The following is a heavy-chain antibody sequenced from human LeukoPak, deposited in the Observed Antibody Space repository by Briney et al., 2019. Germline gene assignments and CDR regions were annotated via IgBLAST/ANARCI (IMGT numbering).Heavy chain of an antibody. V-gene: IGHV4-39*01. J-gene: IGHJ5*02. D-gene: IGHD3-22*01. Sequence: KSSETLSLTCTVSGGSILDSTYYWAWIRQPPGKGLEWIATIFYTGNTHYNPSLKSRVTMSVDTVKNQFSPNLNSVTAADTAVYYCARQSSGYYYGWFDPWGQGTLVTVSS. CDR1: GGSILDSTYY. CDR2: IFYTGNT. CDR3: ARQSSGYYYGWFDP.